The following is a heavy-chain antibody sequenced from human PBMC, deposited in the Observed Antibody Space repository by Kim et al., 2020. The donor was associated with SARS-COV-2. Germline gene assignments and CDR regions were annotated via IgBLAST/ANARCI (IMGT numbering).Heavy chain of an antibody. D-gene: IGHD6-19*01. CDR3: ARDRIAVAGIYYYYGMDV. Sequence: MGRVTIPRDNAENSLYLQMNSLRAEDTAVYYCARDRIAVAGIYYYYGMDVWGQGTTVTVSS. J-gene: IGHJ6*02. V-gene: IGHV3-11*01.